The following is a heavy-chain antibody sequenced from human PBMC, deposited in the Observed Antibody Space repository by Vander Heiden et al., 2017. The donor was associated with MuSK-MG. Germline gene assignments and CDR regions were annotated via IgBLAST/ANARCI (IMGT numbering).Heavy chain of an antibody. Sequence: QVQLVQSGAEGTKHGASVKVSCKASGYTFTSYAMHWVRQAPGQRLEWMGWINAGNGNTKYSQKFQGRVTITRDTSASTAYMELSSLRSEDTAVYYCARDRLLWFGDGSFDYWGQGTLVTVSS. D-gene: IGHD3-10*01. CDR1: GYTFTSYA. V-gene: IGHV1-3*01. J-gene: IGHJ4*02. CDR3: ARDRLLWFGDGSFDY. CDR2: INAGNGNT.